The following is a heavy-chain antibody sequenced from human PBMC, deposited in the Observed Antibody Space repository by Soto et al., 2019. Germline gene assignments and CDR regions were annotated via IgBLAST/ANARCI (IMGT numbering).Heavy chain of an antibody. Sequence: GGSLRLSCAASGFTFTNYAMNWVRQAPGKGLEWVSVIGGRGNKAYYADSLQGRFTISRDNSKNTLSLQMSSLTADDTAIYYCVREGRGSFDFWGRGTMVTVSS. V-gene: IGHV3-23*01. CDR1: GFTFTNYA. CDR2: IGGRGNKA. D-gene: IGHD5-12*01. J-gene: IGHJ3*01. CDR3: VREGRGSFDF.